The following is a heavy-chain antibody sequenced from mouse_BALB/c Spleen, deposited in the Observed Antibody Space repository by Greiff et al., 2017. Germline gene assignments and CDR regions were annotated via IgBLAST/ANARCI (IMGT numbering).Heavy chain of an antibody. CDR3: ARSDRYDHYYAMDY. CDR1: GFTFSSFG. Sequence: EVNVVESGGGLVQPGGSRKLSCAASGFTFSSFGMHWVRQAPEKGLEWVAYISSGSSTIYYADTVKGRFTISRDNPKNTLFLQMTSLRSEDTAMYYCARSDRYDHYYAMDYWGQGTSVTVSS. CDR2: ISSGSSTI. V-gene: IGHV5-17*02. J-gene: IGHJ4*01. D-gene: IGHD2-14*01.